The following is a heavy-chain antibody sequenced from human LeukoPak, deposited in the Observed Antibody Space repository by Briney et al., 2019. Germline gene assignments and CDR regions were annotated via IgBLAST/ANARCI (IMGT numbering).Heavy chain of an antibody. CDR1: GGSISSSSYY. CDR3: ARGRVPRVFDY. Sequence: SETLSLTCTVSGGSISSSSYYWGWIRQPPGKGLEWIGSIYYSGSTYYNPSLKSRVTISVDTSKNQFSLKLSSVTAADTAVYYCARGRVPRVFDYWGQGTLVTVSS. J-gene: IGHJ4*02. CDR2: IYYSGST. V-gene: IGHV4-39*07. D-gene: IGHD6-13*01.